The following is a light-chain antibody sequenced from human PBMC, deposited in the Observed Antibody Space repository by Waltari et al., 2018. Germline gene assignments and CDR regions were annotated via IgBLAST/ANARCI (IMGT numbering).Light chain of an antibody. Sequence: QSVLSQPPSASGTPGQRVTISCSGSDYNIGNHFVYWYHQLPGAAPKRLIYRNKPRPSGGPDRFSGSRSGPSAALAISGLRSEDEALYYCASWDGSLGGVVFGGGTKLTVL. CDR2: RNK. CDR3: ASWDGSLGGVV. V-gene: IGLV1-47*01. CDR1: DYNIGNHF. J-gene: IGLJ2*01.